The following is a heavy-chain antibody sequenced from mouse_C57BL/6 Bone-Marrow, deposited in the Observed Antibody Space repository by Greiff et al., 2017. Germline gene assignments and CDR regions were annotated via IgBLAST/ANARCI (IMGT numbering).Heavy chain of an antibody. D-gene: IGHD2-4*01. Sequence: QVQLQQPGAELVKPGASVKLSCTASGYTFTSYWMHWVKQRPGQGLEWIGMIHPNSGSTNYNEKFKSKATLTVDKSSSTAYMQLSSLTSEDSAVYYCARDGRLRRAWFAYWGKGTLVTVSA. J-gene: IGHJ3*01. CDR1: GYTFTSYW. CDR2: IHPNSGST. CDR3: ARDGRLRRAWFAY. V-gene: IGHV1-64*01.